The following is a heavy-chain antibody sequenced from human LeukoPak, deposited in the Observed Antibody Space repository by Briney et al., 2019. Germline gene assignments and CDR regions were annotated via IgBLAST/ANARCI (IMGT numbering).Heavy chain of an antibody. CDR2: INPSGGST. J-gene: IGHJ4*02. CDR3: ARDCSSTSCYLGYDY. D-gene: IGHD2-2*01. V-gene: IGHV1-46*01. CDR1: GYTFTGYY. Sequence: GASVKVSCKASGYTFTGYYMHWVRQAPGQGLEWMGIINPSGGSTSYAQKFQGRVTMTRDMSTSTVYMELSSLRSEDTAVYYCARDCSSTSCYLGYDYWGQGTLVTVSS.